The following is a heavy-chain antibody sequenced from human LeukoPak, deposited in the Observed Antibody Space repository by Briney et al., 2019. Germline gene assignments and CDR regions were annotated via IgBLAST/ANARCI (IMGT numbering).Heavy chain of an antibody. D-gene: IGHD2-15*01. CDR1: EFSVSSNY. V-gene: IGHV3-53*01. J-gene: IGHJ3*02. CDR2: IYTDGNT. Sequence: PGGSLRLSCAASEFSVSSNYMNWVRQPPGKGLEWISVIYTDGNTYYADSVKRRFTISIDKSKNTIYLQMNSLRAEDTALYYCARDLSGYCTSGTCYAFDIWGQGTMVTVSS. CDR3: ARDLSGYCTSGTCYAFDI.